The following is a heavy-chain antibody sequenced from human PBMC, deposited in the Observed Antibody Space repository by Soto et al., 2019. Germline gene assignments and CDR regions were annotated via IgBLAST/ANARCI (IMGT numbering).Heavy chain of an antibody. Sequence: ASVKVSCKASGYTFTGYYMHWVRQAPGQGLEWMGWINPNSGGTNYAQKFQGRVTMTRDTSISTAYMELSRLRSDNTAVYYCARAQFKHYYDSSGYYPDYWGQGTLVTVSS. CDR1: GYTFTGYY. CDR2: INPNSGGT. CDR3: ARAQFKHYYDSSGYYPDY. V-gene: IGHV1-2*02. J-gene: IGHJ4*02. D-gene: IGHD3-22*01.